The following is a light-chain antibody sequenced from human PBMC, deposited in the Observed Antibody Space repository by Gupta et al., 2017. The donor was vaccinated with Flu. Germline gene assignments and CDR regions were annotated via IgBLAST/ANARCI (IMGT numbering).Light chain of an antibody. J-gene: IGLJ3*02. CDR1: NSNSGAGYD. CDR2: GNS. Sequence: ATISGKRSNSNSGAGYDVHWYQQLPGTAPKLLIYGNSNRPSGVPDRFSGSKSGTSASLAITGLQAEDEADYYCQSYDSSLSGSVFGGGTKLTVL. V-gene: IGLV1-40*01. CDR3: QSYDSSLSGSV.